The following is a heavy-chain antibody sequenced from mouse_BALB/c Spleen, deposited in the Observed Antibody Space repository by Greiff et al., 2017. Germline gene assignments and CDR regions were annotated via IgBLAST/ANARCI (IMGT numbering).Heavy chain of an antibody. CDR3: ARDGSSYYWYFDV. CDR1: GYSITSDYA. V-gene: IGHV3-2*02. D-gene: IGHD1-1*01. CDR2: ISYSGST. J-gene: IGHJ1*01. Sequence: EVKLMESGPGLVKPSQSLSLTCTVTGYSITSDYAWNWIRQFPGNKLEWMGYISYSGSTSYNPSLKSRISITRDTSKNQFFLQLNSVTTEDTATYYCARDGSSYYWYFDVWGAGTTVTVSS.